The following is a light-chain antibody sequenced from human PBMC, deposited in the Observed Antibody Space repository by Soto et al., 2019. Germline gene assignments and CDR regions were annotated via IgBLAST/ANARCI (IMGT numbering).Light chain of an antibody. J-gene: IGKJ4*01. CDR1: QSISSF. Sequence: EILLTQSPATLSLSPGERATLTCRARQSISSFLAWYQQKPGQAPRLLIYDASNRATGIPARLSGSGSGTDFTLTIRSLQPEDFAVYYCQQRSNFLTFGGGTKVDIK. CDR3: QQRSNFLT. V-gene: IGKV3-11*01. CDR2: DAS.